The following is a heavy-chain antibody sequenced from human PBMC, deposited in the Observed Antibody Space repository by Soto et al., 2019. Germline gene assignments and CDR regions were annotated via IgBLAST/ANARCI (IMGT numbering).Heavy chain of an antibody. Sequence: SETLSLTCTVSGGSISSSSYYWGWIRQPPGKGLEWIGSIYYSGSTYYNPSLKSRVTISVDTSKNQFSLKLSSVTAADTAVYYCARNLYDFWSGHYYYYMDVWGKGTTVTVSS. V-gene: IGHV4-39*01. J-gene: IGHJ6*03. CDR3: ARNLYDFWSGHYYYYMDV. D-gene: IGHD3-3*01. CDR2: IYYSGST. CDR1: GGSISSSSYY.